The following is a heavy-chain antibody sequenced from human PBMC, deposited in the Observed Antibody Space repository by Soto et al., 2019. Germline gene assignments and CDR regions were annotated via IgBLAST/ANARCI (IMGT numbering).Heavy chain of an antibody. V-gene: IGHV3-33*01. J-gene: IGHJ3*02. CDR3: ARDGDSSGYYYSRDAFDI. Sequence: GSLRLSCAASGFTFSRYGMHWVRQAPGNGLEWVAVIWYDGSNKYYADSVKGRFTISRDNSKNTLYLQMNSLRAEDTAVYYCARDGDSSGYYYSRDAFDIWGQGTMVTVSS. CDR1: GFTFSRYG. CDR2: IWYDGSNK. D-gene: IGHD3-22*01.